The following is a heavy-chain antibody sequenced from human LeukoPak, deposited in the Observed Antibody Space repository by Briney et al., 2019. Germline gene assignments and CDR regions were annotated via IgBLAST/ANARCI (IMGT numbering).Heavy chain of an antibody. CDR2: MNPNSGNT. Sequence: ASVKVSCKASGYTFTSYDINWVRQATGQGLEWMGWMNPNSGNTGYAQKFQGRVTMTSDMSTSTVYMELSSLRSEDTAVYYCARADITRDGYNSAFDIWGQGTMVTVSS. CDR1: GYTFTSYD. D-gene: IGHD5-24*01. J-gene: IGHJ3*02. CDR3: ARADITRDGYNSAFDI. V-gene: IGHV1-8*01.